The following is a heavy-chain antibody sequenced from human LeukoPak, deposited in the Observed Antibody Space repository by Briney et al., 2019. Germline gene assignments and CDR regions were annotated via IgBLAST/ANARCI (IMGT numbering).Heavy chain of an antibody. CDR2: FDPEDGET. CDR3: ATGGYYDSNTRAFDI. J-gene: IGHJ3*02. D-gene: IGHD3-22*01. V-gene: IGHV1-24*01. Sequence: GASVKVSCKVSGYTLTELSMHWVRQAPGKGLEWMGGFDPEDGETIYAQKFQGRVTMTEDTSTDTAYMELSSLRSEDTAVYYCATGGYYDSNTRAFDIWGQGTMVTVSS. CDR1: GYTLTELS.